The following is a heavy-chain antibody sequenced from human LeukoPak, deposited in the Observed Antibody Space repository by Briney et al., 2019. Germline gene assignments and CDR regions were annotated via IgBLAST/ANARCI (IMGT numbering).Heavy chain of an antibody. CDR2: IDTSGGST. Sequence: PGVSLRLSCAASGFTFSSYAMAWVRQTPGKGLEWVSTIDTSGGSTHYADSVKGRFTISRNNSKNTMYLQMNSLRVEDTAIYYCATDVGTVFFDNWGQGTVVTVSS. CDR1: GFTFSSYA. J-gene: IGHJ4*02. CDR3: ATDVGTVFFDN. D-gene: IGHD3/OR15-3a*01. V-gene: IGHV3-23*01.